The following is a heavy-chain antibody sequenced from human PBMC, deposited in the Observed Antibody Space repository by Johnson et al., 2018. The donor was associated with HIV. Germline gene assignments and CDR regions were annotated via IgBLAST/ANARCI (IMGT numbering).Heavy chain of an antibody. Sequence: VQLVESGGRVVRPGGSLRLSCAASGFTFDDYGMSWVRQVPGKGLEWVSGINWNGGSTGYADSVKGRFTISRDNAKKSLYLQMNGLTVEDTALYFCARQHYYDSSGQGGGLDIWGQGTMVTVSS. CDR3: ARQHYYDSSGQGGGLDI. V-gene: IGHV3-20*04. CDR2: INWNGGST. CDR1: GFTFDDYG. J-gene: IGHJ3*02. D-gene: IGHD3-22*01.